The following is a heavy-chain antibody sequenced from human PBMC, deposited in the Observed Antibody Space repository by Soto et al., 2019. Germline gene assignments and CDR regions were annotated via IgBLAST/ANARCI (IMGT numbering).Heavy chain of an antibody. CDR2: INHSGST. Sequence: SETLSLTCAVYGGSFSGYYWSWIRQPPGKGLEWIGEINHSGSTNYNPSLKSRVTISVDTSKNQFSLKLSSVTAADTAVYYCARDGQLGRRKVWFDPWGQGTLVTVSS. CDR3: ARDGQLGRRKVWFDP. CDR1: GGSFSGYY. J-gene: IGHJ5*02. D-gene: IGHD6-6*01. V-gene: IGHV4-34*01.